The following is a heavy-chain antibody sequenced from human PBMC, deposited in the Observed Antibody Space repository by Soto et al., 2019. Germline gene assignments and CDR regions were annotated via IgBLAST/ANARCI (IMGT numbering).Heavy chain of an antibody. CDR1: GGSISSYY. CDR2: IYYSGST. V-gene: IGHV4-59*08. J-gene: IGHJ5*02. D-gene: IGHD2-21*01. CDR3: ARCDDPQFNWFDP. Sequence: SETLSLTCTVSGGSISSYYWSWIRQPPGKGLEWIGYIYYSGSTNYNPSLKSRVTISVDTSRNQFSLKLSSVTAADTAVYYCARCDDPQFNWFDPWGQGTLVTVSS.